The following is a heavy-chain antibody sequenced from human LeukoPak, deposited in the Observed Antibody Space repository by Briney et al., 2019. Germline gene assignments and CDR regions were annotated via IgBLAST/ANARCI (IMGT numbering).Heavy chain of an antibody. Sequence: ASVKVSCKASGYTFTGYYMHWVRQATGQGLEWMGWMNPNSGNTGYAQKFQGRVTMTRNTSISTAYMELSSLRSEDTAVYYCARAQYSSSWYSNYWGQGTLVTVSS. CDR1: GYTFTGYY. D-gene: IGHD6-13*01. J-gene: IGHJ4*02. CDR3: ARAQYSSSWYSNY. CDR2: MNPNSGNT. V-gene: IGHV1-8*02.